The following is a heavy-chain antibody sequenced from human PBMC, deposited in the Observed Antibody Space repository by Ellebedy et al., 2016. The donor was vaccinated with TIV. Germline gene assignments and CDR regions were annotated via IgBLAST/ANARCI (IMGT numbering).Heavy chain of an antibody. CDR2: ISSTGSRT. D-gene: IGHD3-22*01. CDR1: GFTFSSYA. J-gene: IGHJ4*02. Sequence: LSLTCAASGFTFSSYAMSCVRQAPGKGLEWVSTISSTGSRTYYADSVEGRFIISRDNSKKTLYLQMNSLRAEDTAVYYCAKGRGGGSDTSAPRYYFDYWGLGTLVTVSS. CDR3: AKGRGGGSDTSAPRYYFDY. V-gene: IGHV3-23*01.